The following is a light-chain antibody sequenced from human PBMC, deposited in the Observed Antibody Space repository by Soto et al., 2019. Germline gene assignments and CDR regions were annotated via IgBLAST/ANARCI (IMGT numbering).Light chain of an antibody. CDR3: SSYTSSDTPYV. Sequence: QSALTQPASVSGSPGQSITISCTGTSSDVGGYNYVSWYQQHQDKAPKLMIYVVSNRPSGVSNRFSGSKSGNTASLTISGLQAEDEADYYCSSYTSSDTPYVFGPGTKVTVL. CDR1: SSDVGGYNY. J-gene: IGLJ1*01. V-gene: IGLV2-14*01. CDR2: VVS.